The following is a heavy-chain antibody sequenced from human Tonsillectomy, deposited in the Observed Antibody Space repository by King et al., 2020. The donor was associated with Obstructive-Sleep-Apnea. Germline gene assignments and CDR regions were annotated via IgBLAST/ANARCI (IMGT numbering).Heavy chain of an antibody. J-gene: IGHJ4*02. D-gene: IGHD3-10*01. V-gene: IGHV3-30*04. CDR1: GFTFSNYA. CDR2: ISYDGSHK. Sequence: VQLVESGGGVVQPGRSLRLSCAASGFTFSNYAVHWVRPAPGKGLEWGAVISYDGSHKYYADSVKGRFTISRDNSKNTLYVQMNSLRAEDTAVYYCARENYGQEYIDYWGQGTLVTVSS. CDR3: ARENYGQEYIDY.